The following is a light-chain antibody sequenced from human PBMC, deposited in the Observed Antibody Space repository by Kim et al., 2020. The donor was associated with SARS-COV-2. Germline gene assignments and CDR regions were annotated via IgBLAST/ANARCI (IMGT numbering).Light chain of an antibody. CDR3: QQRDNWPPIT. Sequence: SPGERATLSCRASQSVNSYLAWYQQKPGQAPRLLIYDASNRATGIPHRFSGSESGTDFTLTISSLEPEDFAVYYCQQRDNWPPITVGQGTRLEIK. CDR1: QSVNSY. J-gene: IGKJ5*01. CDR2: DAS. V-gene: IGKV3-11*01.